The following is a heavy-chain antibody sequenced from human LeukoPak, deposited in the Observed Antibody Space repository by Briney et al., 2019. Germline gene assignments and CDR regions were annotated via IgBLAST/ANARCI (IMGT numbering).Heavy chain of an antibody. CDR2: IYQSGST. V-gene: IGHV4-38-2*02. J-gene: IGHJ6*03. Sequence: KTSETLSLTCTVSGYSISSGYYWGWIRQPPGKGLEWIGSIYQSGSTYYNPSLKSRVTISVDTSKNQFSLKLSSVTAADTAVYYCARDGAGSATPYYMDVWGKGTTVTVSS. CDR3: ARDGAGSATPYYMDV. CDR1: GYSISSGYY. D-gene: IGHD3-10*01.